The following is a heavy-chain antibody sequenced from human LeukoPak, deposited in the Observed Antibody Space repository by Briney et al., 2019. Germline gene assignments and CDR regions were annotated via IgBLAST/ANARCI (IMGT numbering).Heavy chain of an antibody. CDR2: INPNSGGT. Sequence: ASVKVSCKASGYTFTGYYMHWVRQAPGQGLGWMGWINPNSGGTNYAQKFQGRVTMTRDTSISTAYMELSRLRSDDTAVYYCATNVLLTGGQGVFDYWGQGTLVTVSS. J-gene: IGHJ4*02. CDR3: ATNVLLTGGQGVFDY. V-gene: IGHV1-2*02. CDR1: GYTFTGYY. D-gene: IGHD7-27*01.